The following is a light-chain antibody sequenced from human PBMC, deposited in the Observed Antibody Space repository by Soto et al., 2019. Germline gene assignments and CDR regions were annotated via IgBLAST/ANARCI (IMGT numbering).Light chain of an antibody. J-gene: IGKJ1*01. Sequence: IVLIQYPQTISLSAGERAILCCRASQSVSSNLAWYQQKPGQAPRLLIYGASTRATGIPARFSGSGSGTEFTLTISSLQSEDFAVYYCQQYNNWPPVTFGQGTKVDI. CDR3: QQYNNWPPVT. CDR1: QSVSSN. V-gene: IGKV3-15*01. CDR2: GAS.